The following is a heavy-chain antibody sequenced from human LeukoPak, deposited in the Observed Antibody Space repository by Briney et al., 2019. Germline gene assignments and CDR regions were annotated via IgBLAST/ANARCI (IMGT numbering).Heavy chain of an antibody. D-gene: IGHD3-10*01. CDR1: GYTFTSYA. CDR2: INAGNGNT. J-gene: IGHJ4*02. Sequence: GASVKVSCKASGYTFTSYAVHWVRQAPGQGLEWMGWINAGNGNTKYSQKFQGRVTITRDTSASTAYMELSSLRSEDTAVYYCATNLWFGELWFDYWGQGTLVTVSS. V-gene: IGHV1-3*01. CDR3: ATNLWFGELWFDY.